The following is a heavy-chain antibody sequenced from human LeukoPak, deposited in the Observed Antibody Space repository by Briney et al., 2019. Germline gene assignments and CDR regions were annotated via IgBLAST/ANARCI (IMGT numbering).Heavy chain of an antibody. D-gene: IGHD6-13*01. J-gene: IGHJ4*02. CDR3: ARGYSSSWYLPGY. CDR2: IKRKTDGGTT. V-gene: IGHV3-15*01. CDR1: GFTFSNVW. Sequence: GGSLRLSCAASGFTFSNVWMSWVRQAPGKGLEWVGRIKRKTDGGTTDYAAPVKGRFTISRDDSKNTLYLQMNSLRAEDTAVYYCARGYSSSWYLPGYWGQGTLVTVSS.